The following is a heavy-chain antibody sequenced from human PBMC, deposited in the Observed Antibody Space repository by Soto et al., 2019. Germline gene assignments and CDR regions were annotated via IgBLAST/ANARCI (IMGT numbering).Heavy chain of an antibody. CDR1: GGSFSGYY. D-gene: IGHD3-9*01. J-gene: IGHJ5*02. Sequence: PSETLSLTCAVYGGSFSGYYWNWVRHSPGKGLEWIGYIFYSGTTYYNPSLESRLTMSLDKSKNHFSLRLSSVTAADTAYYYCARSFYDLSTATGGHWFDPWGHGTLVTVSS. V-gene: IGHV4-31*11. CDR3: ARSFYDLSTATGGHWFDP. CDR2: IFYSGTT.